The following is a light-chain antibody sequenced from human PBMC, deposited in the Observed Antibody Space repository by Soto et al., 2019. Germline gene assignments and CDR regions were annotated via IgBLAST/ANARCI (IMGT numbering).Light chain of an antibody. CDR1: QSIRSSY. Sequence: EIVLTQSPGTLSLSPGERATLSCRASQSIRSSYLSWYQQRPGQATRLLIYGVFNRATGIPDRFSGSGSGTDFTLTISRLEPEDFAVYYCQQYDNSPPMYTFGQGTKLEIK. J-gene: IGKJ2*01. CDR2: GVF. CDR3: QQYDNSPPMYT. V-gene: IGKV3-20*01.